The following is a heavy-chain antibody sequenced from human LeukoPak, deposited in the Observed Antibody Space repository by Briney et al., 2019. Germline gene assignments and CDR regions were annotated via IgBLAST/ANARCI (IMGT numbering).Heavy chain of an antibody. J-gene: IGHJ6*03. CDR2: MNPNSGNT. D-gene: IGHD3-10*01. V-gene: IGHV1-8*03. Sequence: EASVKVSCKASGYTFTSYDINWVRQATGQGLEWMGWMNPNSGNTGYAQKFQGRVTITRNTSISTAYMELSSLRSDDTALYYCARGNRVRGIIHYYYYMDVWGRGTTVTISS. CDR3: ARGNRVRGIIHYYYYMDV. CDR1: GYTFTSYD.